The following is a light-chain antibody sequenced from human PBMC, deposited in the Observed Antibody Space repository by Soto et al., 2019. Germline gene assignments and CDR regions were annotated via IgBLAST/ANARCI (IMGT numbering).Light chain of an antibody. CDR2: RTS. J-gene: IGKJ1*01. V-gene: IGKV1-5*03. CDR3: QQWSDYSST. Sequence: DIHMTQSPSTLSESVGDRVTITCRASQSLTMWLAWYQQKPGKAPNLLIYRTSSLENGIHSWFSGSGSGTQFTVTISGLQPYDVATYYGQQWSDYSSTFGQGTVVEVK. CDR1: QSLTMW.